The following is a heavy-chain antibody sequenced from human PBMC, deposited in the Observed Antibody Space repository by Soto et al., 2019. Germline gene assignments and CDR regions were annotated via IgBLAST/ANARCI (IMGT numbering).Heavy chain of an antibody. D-gene: IGHD6-19*01. CDR2: ITWNGNKT. V-gene: IGHV3-9*01. J-gene: IGHJ4*02. CDR3: VRRGCSVWSYDF. Sequence: EVQLVESGGGLVQPGRSLRLSCAASGFTFDDYAMHWVRQGPGKGLEWVSSITWNGNKTGYADSVKGRFTVSRDNAKNSLYLRMSSLRPEDTAFYYCVRRGCSVWSYDFWGQGALVTVSS. CDR1: GFTFDDYA.